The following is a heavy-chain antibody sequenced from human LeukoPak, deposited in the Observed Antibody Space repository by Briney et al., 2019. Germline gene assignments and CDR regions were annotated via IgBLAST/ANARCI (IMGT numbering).Heavy chain of an antibody. V-gene: IGHV4-61*02. CDR3: ARVASITIFGVVLDYYYYMDV. J-gene: IGHJ6*03. Sequence: PSQTLSLTCTVSGGSISSGSYYWSWIRQPAGKGLEWIGRIYTSGSTNYNPSLKSRVTISVDTSKNQFSLKLSSVTAADTAVYYCARVASITIFGVVLDYYYYMDVWGKGTTVTVSS. CDR2: IYTSGST. D-gene: IGHD3-3*01. CDR1: GGSISSGSYY.